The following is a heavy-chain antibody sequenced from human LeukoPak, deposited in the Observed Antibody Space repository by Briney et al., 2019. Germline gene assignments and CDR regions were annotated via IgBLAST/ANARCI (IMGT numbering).Heavy chain of an antibody. V-gene: IGHV4-59*01. CDR3: ARDTTVASGMQY. Sequence: SETLSLTCSVSGGSLSTYSWTWVRQPPGKRLEWIGSIYNGGTTNYNPSLKSRATISPDTAKNQFSLRLRSVTAADTAIYYCARDTTVASGMQYWGQGTLVSVSS. J-gene: IGHJ4*02. CDR2: IYNGGTT. CDR1: GGSLSTYS. D-gene: IGHD5-12*01.